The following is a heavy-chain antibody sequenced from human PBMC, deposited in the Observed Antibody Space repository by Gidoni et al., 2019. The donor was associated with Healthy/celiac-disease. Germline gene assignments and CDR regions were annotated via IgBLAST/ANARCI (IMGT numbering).Heavy chain of an antibody. CDR3: ARGGDIVLMVYAEFDY. D-gene: IGHD2-8*01. CDR2: ISSSSSTI. Sequence: EVQLVESGGGLVQPGGSLRLSCAASGFTFSSYSMNCVRRAPGKGLEWVLYISSSSSTIYYADSVKGRFTISRDNAKNSLYLQMNSLRAEDTAVYYCARGGDIVLMVYAEFDYWGQGTLVTVSS. CDR1: GFTFSSYS. J-gene: IGHJ4*02. V-gene: IGHV3-48*01.